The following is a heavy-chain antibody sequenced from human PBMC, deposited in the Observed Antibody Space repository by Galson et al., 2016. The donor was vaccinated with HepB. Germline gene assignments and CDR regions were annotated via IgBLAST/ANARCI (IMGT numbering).Heavy chain of an antibody. V-gene: IGHV1-2*02. CDR3: AREHTVKVVYDAMEGKGNWFDP. D-gene: IGHD2-8*02. Sequence: SVKVSCKASGFTFIAYPIHWVRQAPGQGLEWMGWINPNSGGTHYAQKFQGRVTMTRDTSIGTAYMELSRLRFDDTAVYYCAREHTVKVVYDAMEGKGNWFDPWGQGTLVAVSS. CDR2: INPNSGGT. J-gene: IGHJ5*02. CDR1: GFTFIAYP.